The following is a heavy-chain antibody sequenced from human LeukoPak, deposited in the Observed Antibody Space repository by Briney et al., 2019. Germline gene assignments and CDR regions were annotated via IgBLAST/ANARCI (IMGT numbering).Heavy chain of an antibody. D-gene: IGHD3-10*01. V-gene: IGHV3-23*01. CDR1: GFTFSDYA. CDR3: AKAFPRGVLITSQD. J-gene: IGHJ4*02. CDR2: ISDGVGTT. Sequence: PGGSLRLSCAASGFTFSDYAMSWVRQAPGKGLEWVSVISDGVGTTYYAVSVRGRFTISRDNSKIRLYLQMNSLRGEDTAVYYCAKAFPRGVLITSQDWGQGTQVTVSS.